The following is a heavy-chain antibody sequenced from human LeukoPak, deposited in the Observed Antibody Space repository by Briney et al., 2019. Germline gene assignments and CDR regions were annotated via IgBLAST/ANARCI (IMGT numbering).Heavy chain of an antibody. J-gene: IGHJ4*02. CDR2: IKQDGSEK. D-gene: IGHD1-7*01. Sequence: GGSLRLSCAASGIIITSYWMSWVRQTPGKGLEWVANIKQDGSEKNYVDSVKGRFTIFRDNARNSLYLQMNGLRAEDTAVYYCARVGNWNYDYWGQGTLVTVSS. V-gene: IGHV3-7*01. CDR3: ARVGNWNYDY. CDR1: GIIITSYW.